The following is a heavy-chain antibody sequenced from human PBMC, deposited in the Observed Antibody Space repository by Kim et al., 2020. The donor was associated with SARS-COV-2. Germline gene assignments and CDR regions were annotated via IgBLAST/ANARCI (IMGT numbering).Heavy chain of an antibody. Sequence: TNYSPSFQGHVTISADKSISTAYLQWSSLKASDTAMYYCARLAVAGTLDNWGQGTLVTVSS. D-gene: IGHD6-19*01. CDR2: T. V-gene: IGHV5-10-1*01. J-gene: IGHJ4*02. CDR3: ARLAVAGTLDN.